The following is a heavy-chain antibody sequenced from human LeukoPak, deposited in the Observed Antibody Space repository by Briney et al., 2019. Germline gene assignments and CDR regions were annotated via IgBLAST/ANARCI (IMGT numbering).Heavy chain of an antibody. Sequence: PGGSLRLSCTASGFTFGDYAMSWFRQAPGKGLEWVGCIRSKAYGGTTEYAASVKGRFTISRDDSRAIAYMQMNNLKTEDTAVYYCSRQQLKAFDIWGQGTMVTVSS. V-gene: IGHV3-49*03. CDR1: GFTFGDYA. J-gene: IGHJ3*02. CDR2: IRSKAYGGTT. D-gene: IGHD6-13*01. CDR3: SRQQLKAFDI.